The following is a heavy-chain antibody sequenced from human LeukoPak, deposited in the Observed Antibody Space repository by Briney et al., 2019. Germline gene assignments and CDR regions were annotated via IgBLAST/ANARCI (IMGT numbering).Heavy chain of an antibody. J-gene: IGHJ4*02. V-gene: IGHV4-38-2*01. CDR1: GYSISSGYY. D-gene: IGHD6-19*01. CDR2: IYHSGST. Sequence: SETLSLTCAVSGYSISSGYYWGWIRQPPGKGLEWIGSIYHSGSTYYNPSLKSRVTISVDTSKNQFSLKLSSVTAADTAVYYCARLRDSSGWYDGVLFSYYFDYWGQGTLVTVSS. CDR3: ARLRDSSGWYDGVLFSYYFDY.